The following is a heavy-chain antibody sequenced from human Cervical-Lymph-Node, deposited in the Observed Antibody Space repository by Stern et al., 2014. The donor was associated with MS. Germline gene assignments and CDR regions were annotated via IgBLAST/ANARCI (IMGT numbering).Heavy chain of an antibody. D-gene: IGHD4-17*01. J-gene: IGHJ4*02. Sequence: EVQLVESGGGLVKPGGSLRLSCDASGFTFSHYSINWVRQAPGKGLEWISSISNNCTHTYYAESVEGRFTISRDSAKNSVHLHMASLRAEDSAVYYCARARVGDYARSPHLDSWGRGTLVSVSS. V-gene: IGHV3-21*01. CDR1: GFTFSHYS. CDR3: ARARVGDYARSPHLDS. CDR2: ISNNCTHT.